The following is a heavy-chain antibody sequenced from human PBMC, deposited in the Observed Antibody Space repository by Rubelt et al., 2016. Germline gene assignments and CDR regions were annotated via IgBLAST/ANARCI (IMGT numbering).Heavy chain of an antibody. CDR1: GYSISSGYY. Sequence: QVQLQESGPGLVKPSQTLSLTCTVSGYSISSGYYWGWIRQPPGKGLEWIGSIYHSGSTYYNPSLKGGVTFLVDTSKNQCSRMLSAVTAADTAVYYCARKNSYCSSTSCYGLWFDPWGQGTLVTVSS. V-gene: IGHV4-38-2*02. CDR3: ARKNSYCSSTSCYGLWFDP. CDR2: IYHSGST. J-gene: IGHJ5*02. D-gene: IGHD2-2*01.